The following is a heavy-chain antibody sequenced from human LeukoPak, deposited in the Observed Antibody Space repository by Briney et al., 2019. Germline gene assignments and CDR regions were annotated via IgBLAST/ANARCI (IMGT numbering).Heavy chain of an antibody. CDR3: ARTAIGGNYFDY. V-gene: IGHV6-1*01. J-gene: IGHJ4*02. Sequence: SQTLSLTCAISGDSVSSNTAAWNWIRQSPSRGLEWLGRTYYRSKWYNDYAVSVKSRVTINPDTSKNQFSLQLNSATPEDTAMYYCARTAIGGNYFDYWGQGTLVTVSS. CDR2: TYYRSKWYN. CDR1: GDSVSSNTAA. D-gene: IGHD1-26*01.